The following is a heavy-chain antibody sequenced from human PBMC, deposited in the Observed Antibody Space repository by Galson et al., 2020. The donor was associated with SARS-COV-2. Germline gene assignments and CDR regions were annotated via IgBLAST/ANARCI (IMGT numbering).Heavy chain of an antibody. V-gene: IGHV3-30*04. CDR3: ARDGSSGWYVYFDY. CDR1: GFTFSSYA. CDR2: ISYDGSNK. J-gene: IGHJ4*02. D-gene: IGHD6-19*01. Sequence: GGSLRLSCAASGFTFSSYAMHWVRQAPGKGLEWVAVISYDGSNKYYADSVKGRFTISRDNSKNTLYLQMNSLRAEDTAVYYCARDGSSGWYVYFDYWGQGTLVTVSS.